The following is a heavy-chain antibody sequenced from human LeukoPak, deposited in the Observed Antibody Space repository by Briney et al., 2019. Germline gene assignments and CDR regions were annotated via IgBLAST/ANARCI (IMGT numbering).Heavy chain of an antibody. D-gene: IGHD2-15*01. J-gene: IGHJ4*02. CDR3: ARDGNYCSGGSCYSDY. V-gene: IGHV1-18*01. CDR1: GYTFTSYG. Sequence: ASVKVSCKASGYTFTSYGISGVRQAPGQGLEWMGWISAYNGNTNYAQKLQGRVTMTTDTSTSTAYMELRSLRSDDTAVYYCARDGNYCSGGSCYSDYWGQGTLVTVSS. CDR2: ISAYNGNT.